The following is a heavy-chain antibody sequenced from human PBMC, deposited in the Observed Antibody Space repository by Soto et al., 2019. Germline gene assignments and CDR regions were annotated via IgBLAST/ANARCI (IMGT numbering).Heavy chain of an antibody. J-gene: IGHJ5*02. CDR2: ISGSGGST. Sequence: PGGSLRLSCAASGFTFSSYAMSWVRQAPGKGLEWVSAISGSGGSTYYADSVKGRFTISRDNSKNTLYLQMNSLRAEDTAVYYCAKDKPRYSSDSQGFDPWGQGTLVTVSS. D-gene: IGHD6-25*01. CDR3: AKDKPRYSSDSQGFDP. CDR1: GFTFSSYA. V-gene: IGHV3-23*01.